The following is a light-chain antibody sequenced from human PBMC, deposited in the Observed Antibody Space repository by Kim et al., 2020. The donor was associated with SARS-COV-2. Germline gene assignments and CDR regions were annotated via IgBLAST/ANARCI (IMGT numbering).Light chain of an antibody. J-gene: IGLJ2*01. CDR2: QDS. Sequence: PGQTASITCSGDKLGDKYACWYQQKPGQSPVLVIYQDSKRPSGIPERFSGSNSGNTATLTISGTQAMDEADYYCQAWDSSTEDVVFGGGTQLTVL. CDR3: QAWDSSTEDVV. CDR1: KLGDKY. V-gene: IGLV3-1*01.